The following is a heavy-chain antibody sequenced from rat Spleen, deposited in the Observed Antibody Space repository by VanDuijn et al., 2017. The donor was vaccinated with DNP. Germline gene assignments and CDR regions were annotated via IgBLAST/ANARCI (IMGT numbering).Heavy chain of an antibody. CDR2: ISTGGNT. J-gene: IGHJ2*01. V-gene: IGHV2S12*01. D-gene: IGHD1-11*01. CDR1: GFSLTNNG. Sequence: QVQLRESGPGLLQPSQTLSLTCTVSGFSLTNNGVSWVRRPPGKVLEWIASISTGGNTYYNSAFQSRLSISRDTSKSQVFLKMNSLQTEDTAIYFCTRGGYGGYSDYFDYWGQGVMVTVSS. CDR3: TRGGYGGYSDYFDY.